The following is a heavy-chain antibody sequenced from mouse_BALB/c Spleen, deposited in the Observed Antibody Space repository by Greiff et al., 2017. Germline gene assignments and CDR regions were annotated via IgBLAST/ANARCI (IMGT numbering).Heavy chain of an antibody. Sequence: EVHLVESGGGLVQPAPPLPLPCPPSGFPFPAYYISCVRQPPGTALEWLGFIRNKANGYTTEYSASVKGRFTISRDNSQRILYLHMNTLRAEDSATYCCARDDAYPFADWGQGTLVTGSA. V-gene: IGHV7-3*02. D-gene: IGHD2-10*01. CDR3: ARDDAYPFAD. J-gene: IGHJ3*01. CDR2: IRNKANGYTT. CDR1: GFPFPAYY.